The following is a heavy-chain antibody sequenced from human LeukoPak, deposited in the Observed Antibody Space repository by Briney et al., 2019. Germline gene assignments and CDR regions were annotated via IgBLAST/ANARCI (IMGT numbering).Heavy chain of an antibody. J-gene: IGHJ4*02. D-gene: IGHD1-26*01. CDR1: GGSISRGDYY. Sequence: SETLSLTCTVSGGSISRGDYYWSWIRQPPGKGLEWIGYIYYSGSTYYNPSLKSRVTISVDTSKNQFSPKLSSVTAADTAVYYCARVPYYAYFDYWGQGTLVTVSS. CDR2: IYYSGST. V-gene: IGHV4-30-4*01. CDR3: ARVPYYAYFDY.